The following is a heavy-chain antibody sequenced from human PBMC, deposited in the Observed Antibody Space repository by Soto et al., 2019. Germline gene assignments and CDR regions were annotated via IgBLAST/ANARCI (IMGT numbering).Heavy chain of an antibody. CDR1: RFTFSTYA. D-gene: IGHD2-21*01. V-gene: IGHV3-23*01. CDR2: ISNSGSST. CDR3: AKGGVVVLIATAAYDAFDI. Sequence: GGSLRLSCAASRFTFSTYAMSWVRQAPGKGLEWVSTISNSGSSTYYADSVKGRFTISRDNSKSTLYLQMNSLRAEDTAIYYCAKGGVVVLIATAAYDAFDIWGQGTKVTVSS. J-gene: IGHJ3*02.